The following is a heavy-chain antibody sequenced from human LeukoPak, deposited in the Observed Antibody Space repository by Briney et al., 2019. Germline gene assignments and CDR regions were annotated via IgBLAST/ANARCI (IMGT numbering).Heavy chain of an antibody. CDR2: IYYSGST. J-gene: IGHJ6*03. D-gene: IGHD3-3*01. Sequence: SETLSLTCTVSGGSISSSSYYWGWIRQPPGKGLEWIGSIYYSGSTYYNPSLKSRVTISVDTSKNQFSLKLSSVTAADTAVYYCARGNLSDFWSGYKYYYMDVWGKGTTVTVSS. CDR1: GGSISSSSYY. CDR3: ARGNLSDFWSGYKYYYMDV. V-gene: IGHV4-39*07.